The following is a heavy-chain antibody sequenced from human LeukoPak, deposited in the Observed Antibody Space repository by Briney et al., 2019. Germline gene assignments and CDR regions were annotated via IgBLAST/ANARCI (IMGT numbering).Heavy chain of an antibody. D-gene: IGHD2-2*01. V-gene: IGHV3-48*03. CDR1: GFTFSSYA. CDR2: ISSSGSTI. CDR3: AREYCSSTSCYLESINWFDP. Sequence: GGSLRLSCGASGFTFSSYAMSWVRQAPGKGLEWVSYISSSGSTIYYADSVKGRFTISRDNAKNSLYLQMNSLRAEDTAVYYCAREYCSSTSCYLESINWFDPWGQGTLVTVSS. J-gene: IGHJ5*02.